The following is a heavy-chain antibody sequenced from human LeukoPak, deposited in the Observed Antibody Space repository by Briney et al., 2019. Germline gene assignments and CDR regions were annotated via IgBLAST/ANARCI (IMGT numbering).Heavy chain of an antibody. D-gene: IGHD2-2*01. V-gene: IGHV4-34*01. CDR1: GGSFSGYY. J-gene: IGHJ5*02. Sequence: PSGTLSLTCAVYGGSFSGYYWSWIRQPPGKGLEWTGEINHSGSTNYNPSLKSRVTISVDTSKNQFSLKLSSVTAADTAVYYCARGQGYCSSTSCLNWFDPWGQGTLVTVSS. CDR3: ARGQGYCSSTSCLNWFDP. CDR2: INHSGST.